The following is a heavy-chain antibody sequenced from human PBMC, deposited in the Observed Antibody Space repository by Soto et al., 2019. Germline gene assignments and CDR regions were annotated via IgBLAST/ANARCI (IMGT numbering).Heavy chain of an antibody. CDR1: GGTFSRHA. Sequence: SVKASCKTSGGTFSRHAINWVRQAPGQELECMGGLIPLVGTTNYAQKFKGRVTISAXXXXSXXXMXLSXLTSEDAAVYYCARAAIHGSTWYFWFYPWG. D-gene: IGHD6-13*01. CDR3: ARAAIHGSTWYFWFYP. V-gene: IGHV1-69*13. CDR2: LIPLVGTT. J-gene: IGHJ5*02.